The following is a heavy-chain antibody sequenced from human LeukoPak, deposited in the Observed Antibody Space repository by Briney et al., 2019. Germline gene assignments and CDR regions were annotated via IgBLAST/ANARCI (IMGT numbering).Heavy chain of an antibody. J-gene: IGHJ4*02. Sequence: SETLSLTCTVSDGSISSYYWSWIRQPPGKGLEWIGYIYYSGSTNYNPSLKGRVTISVDTSKNQFSLKLSSVTAADTAVYYCARVGYNAHLDYWGQGTLVTVSS. V-gene: IGHV4-59*01. CDR3: ARVGYNAHLDY. CDR2: IYYSGST. D-gene: IGHD5-24*01. CDR1: DGSISSYY.